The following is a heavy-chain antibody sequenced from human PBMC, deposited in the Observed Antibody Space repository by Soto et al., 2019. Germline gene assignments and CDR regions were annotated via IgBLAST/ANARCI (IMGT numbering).Heavy chain of an antibody. CDR2: IFSNDDK. CDR3: SHMRGSVLFGMDV. J-gene: IGHJ6*02. D-gene: IGHD3-10*01. CDR1: GFSLSVSGVG. Sequence: SGPTLVNPTQTLTLTCTFSGFSLSVSGVGVGWIRQPPGKALEWLAPIFSNDDKRYSPSLKSRLTITKDTSKNQVVLIMTNIEAXDKATYYCSHMRGSVLFGMDVWGQGTTVTVSS. V-gene: IGHV2-5*01.